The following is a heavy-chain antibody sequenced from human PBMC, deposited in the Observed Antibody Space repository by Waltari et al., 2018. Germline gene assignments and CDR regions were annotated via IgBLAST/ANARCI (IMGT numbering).Heavy chain of an antibody. CDR3: AAVSSGWYRGPGYYFDY. J-gene: IGHJ4*02. Sequence: QVQLVQSGAEVKKPGSSVKVSCKASGGTFSSYAISWVRQAPGQGLEWMGRSIPIFGTANYEQKFQGRVTITADKSTSTAYMELSSLRSEDTAVYYCAAVSSGWYRGPGYYFDYWGQGTLVTVSS. V-gene: IGHV1-69*08. D-gene: IGHD6-19*01. CDR1: GGTFSSYA. CDR2: SIPIFGTA.